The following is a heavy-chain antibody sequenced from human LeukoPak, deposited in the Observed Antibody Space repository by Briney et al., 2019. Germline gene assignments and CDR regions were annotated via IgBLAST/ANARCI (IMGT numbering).Heavy chain of an antibody. CDR1: GYTFTGYY. V-gene: IGHV1-2*04. J-gene: IGHJ6*02. CDR2: INPNSGGT. D-gene: IGHD3-10*01. CDR3: ARGDGSGKSVYYYYGMDV. Sequence: ASVKVSCKASGYTFTGYYMHWVRQAPGQGLEWMGWINPNSGGTNYAQKFQGWVTMTRDMSISTAYMELSRLRSDDTAVYYCARGDGSGKSVYYYYGMDVWGQGTTVTVSS.